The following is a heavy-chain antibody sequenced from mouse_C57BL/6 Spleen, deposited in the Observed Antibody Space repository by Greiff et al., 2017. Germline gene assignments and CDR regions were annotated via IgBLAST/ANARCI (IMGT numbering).Heavy chain of an antibody. CDR2: ISGGGGNT. Sequence: EVMLVESGGGLVKPGGSLKLSCAASGFTFSSYTMSWVRQTPEKRLEWVATISGGGGNTYYPDSVKGRFTISRDNAKNTLYLQMSSLRSEDTALYYCAIPDGYSWYFDVWGTGTTVTVSS. V-gene: IGHV5-9*01. CDR1: GFTFSSYT. D-gene: IGHD2-3*01. CDR3: AIPDGYSWYFDV. J-gene: IGHJ1*03.